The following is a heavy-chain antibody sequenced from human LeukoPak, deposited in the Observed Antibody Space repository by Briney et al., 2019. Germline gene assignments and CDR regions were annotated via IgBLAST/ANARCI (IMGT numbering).Heavy chain of an antibody. Sequence: SETLSLTCTVSGGSISSGSYYWSWIRQPPGKGLEWIGYIYYSGSTNYNPSLKSRVTISVDTSKNQFSLKLSSVTAADTAVYYCARGGMATIFNFFDYWGQGTLVTVSS. D-gene: IGHD5-24*01. CDR1: GGSISSGSYY. CDR2: IYYSGST. J-gene: IGHJ4*02. V-gene: IGHV4-61*01. CDR3: ARGGMATIFNFFDY.